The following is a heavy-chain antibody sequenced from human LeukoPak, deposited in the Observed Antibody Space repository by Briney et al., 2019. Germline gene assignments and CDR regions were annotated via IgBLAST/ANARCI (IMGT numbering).Heavy chain of an antibody. Sequence: GGSLRLSCTASGFTFGNHAMSWVRQAPGRGLECVGFMSSRAYGASPDYAASVQGRFTITRDDSESIAYLQMNSLKTEDTGVYYCTRVNYYDSSSFYYGYFDYWGQGALVSVSS. CDR2: MSSRAYGASP. D-gene: IGHD3-22*01. CDR3: TRVNYYDSSSFYYGYFDY. V-gene: IGHV3-49*04. CDR1: GFTFGNHA. J-gene: IGHJ4*02.